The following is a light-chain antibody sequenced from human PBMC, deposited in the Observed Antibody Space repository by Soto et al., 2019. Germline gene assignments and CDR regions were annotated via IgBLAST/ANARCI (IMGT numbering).Light chain of an antibody. J-gene: IGLJ2*01. V-gene: IGLV4-69*01. CDR2: LNSDGSH. Sequence: QLVLTQSPSASASLGASVRLTCTLSSGHSRDAIAWHQQQPEKGPRYLMKLNSDGSHSKGDGTPDRFSGSSSGAERYLTISSLQSEDEADYYCQTWGTGIHVVFGGGTKVTVL. CDR3: QTWGTGIHVV. CDR1: SGHSRDA.